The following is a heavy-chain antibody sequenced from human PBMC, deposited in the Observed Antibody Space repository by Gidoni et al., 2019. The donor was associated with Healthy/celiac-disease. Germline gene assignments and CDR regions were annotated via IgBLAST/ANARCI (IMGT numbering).Heavy chain of an antibody. V-gene: IGHV3-7*01. CDR3: AREAEAYYDFWSGYYLDY. Sequence: EVQLVESGGGLVQPGVSLRLSCAASGFTFRSYCLSWVRQAPGKGLEWVANIKQDGSEKYYVDSVKGRFTISRDNAKNSLYLQMNSLRAEDTAVYYCAREAEAYYDFWSGYYLDYWGQGTLVTVSS. D-gene: IGHD3-3*01. CDR2: IKQDGSEK. J-gene: IGHJ4*02. CDR1: GFTFRSYC.